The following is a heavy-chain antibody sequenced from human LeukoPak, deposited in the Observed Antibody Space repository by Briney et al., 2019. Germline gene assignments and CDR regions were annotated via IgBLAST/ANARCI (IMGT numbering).Heavy chain of an antibody. Sequence: GASVKVSCKASGYTFTGYYMHWVRQVPGQGLEWMGWINPNGGGTNYAQKFQGRVTMTRDTSISTAYMELSRLRSDDTAVYYCARGGDRDGYNYFDYWGQGTLVTVSS. CDR1: GYTFTGYY. CDR2: INPNGGGT. V-gene: IGHV1-2*02. D-gene: IGHD5-12*01. CDR3: ARGGDRDGYNYFDY. J-gene: IGHJ4*02.